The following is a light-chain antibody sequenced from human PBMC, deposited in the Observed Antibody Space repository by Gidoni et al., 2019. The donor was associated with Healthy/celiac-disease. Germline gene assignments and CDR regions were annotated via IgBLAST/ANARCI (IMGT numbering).Light chain of an antibody. CDR1: NIGSKS. J-gene: IGLJ1*01. V-gene: IGLV3-21*04. CDR3: QVWDSSSDHYV. Sequence: SYVLTQPPTVSVAPGKTARMTSGGNNIGSKSVHWYQQKPGQAPVLVIYYDSDRPSGIPERFSGSNSGNTATLTISRVEAVDEADYYCQVWDSSSDHYVFGTGTKVTVL. CDR2: YDS.